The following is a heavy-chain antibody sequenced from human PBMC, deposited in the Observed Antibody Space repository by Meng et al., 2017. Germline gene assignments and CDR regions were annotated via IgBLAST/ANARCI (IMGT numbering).Heavy chain of an antibody. CDR2: IIPILGIA. CDR3: ARDLSGSGTFDY. J-gene: IGHJ4*02. D-gene: IGHD3-10*01. Sequence: VQLVHCGGEVKKAGSSVKVHVKASGGTFSSYTISWVHQAPGQGLELMGRIIPILGIANYAQKFQGRVTITADKSTSTAYMELSSLRSEDTAVYYCARDLSGSGTFDYWGQGTLVIVSS. V-gene: IGHV1-69*04. CDR1: GGTFSSYT.